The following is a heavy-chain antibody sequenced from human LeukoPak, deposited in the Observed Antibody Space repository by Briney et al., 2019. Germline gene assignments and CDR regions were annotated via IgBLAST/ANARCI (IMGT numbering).Heavy chain of an antibody. CDR3: ASIPYGSGSYDLDY. V-gene: IGHV3-74*01. CDR2: ISPDGTGT. Sequence: PGGSLRLSCAASGFPFSNYWMHWVRQAPGKGLVWVSRISPDGTGTNYADSVMGRFTISRDNAKNTVYLQMNSLTAEDTAVYYCASIPYGSGSYDLDYWGQGTLVTVSS. J-gene: IGHJ4*02. CDR1: GFPFSNYW. D-gene: IGHD3-10*01.